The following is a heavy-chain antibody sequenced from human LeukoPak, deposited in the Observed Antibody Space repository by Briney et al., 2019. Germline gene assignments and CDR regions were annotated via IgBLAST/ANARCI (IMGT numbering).Heavy chain of an antibody. V-gene: IGHV3-7*01. D-gene: IGHD2-2*01. CDR3: ATRSCSISACRASSYHCMDF. CDR2: IKQDGSEG. Sequence: GGSLRLSCAASGFTFSSYSMNWVRQAPGKGLEWVANIKQDGSEGYYVDSVKGRFTVSRDNAKSSLYLQLNSLRAEDTAVYYCATRSCSISACRASSYHCMDFWGKGTTVTVSS. CDR1: GFTFSSYS. J-gene: IGHJ6*03.